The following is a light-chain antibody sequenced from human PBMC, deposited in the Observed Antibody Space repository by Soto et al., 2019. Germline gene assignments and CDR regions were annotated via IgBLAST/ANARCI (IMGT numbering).Light chain of an antibody. CDR3: QQFDNVPLT. V-gene: IGKV1-33*01. CDR2: DAS. Sequence: DTQMTQSPSSLSASVGDRVTITCQASRDITDYLNWYQQKPGEAPKLLIYDASNLETGVPSRFSGSGSGTDFTLTITSLQPEDIATYYCQQFDNVPLTFGGGTKVEIK. J-gene: IGKJ4*01. CDR1: RDITDY.